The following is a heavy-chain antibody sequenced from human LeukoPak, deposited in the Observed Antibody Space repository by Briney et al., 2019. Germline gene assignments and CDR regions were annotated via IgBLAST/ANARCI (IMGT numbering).Heavy chain of an antibody. V-gene: IGHV1-18*01. D-gene: IGHD3-3*01. CDR1: GYTFTSYG. CDR3: ARGEYDFWSGYLNYYYYYMDV. CDR2: INAYNGNT. Sequence: ASVKVSCKASGYTFTSYGISWVRQAPGQGLEWMGWINAYNGNTNYAQKLQGRVTMTTDTSTSTAYMELRSVRSDDTAVYYCARGEYDFWSGYLNYYYYYMDVWGKGTTVTVSS. J-gene: IGHJ6*03.